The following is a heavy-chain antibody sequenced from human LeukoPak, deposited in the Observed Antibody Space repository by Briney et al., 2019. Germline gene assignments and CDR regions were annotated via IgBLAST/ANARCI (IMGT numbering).Heavy chain of an antibody. Sequence: SETLSLTCSVSGGSIIRSNYYWGWIRQPQGKGLEWIGTVYYSGSTNYNPSLKSRVTISVDTSKNQFSLKLSSVTAADTAIYYCATHVDATRGYYFESWGQGTLVTVSS. CDR1: GGSIIRSNYY. D-gene: IGHD1-1*01. CDR2: VYYSGST. CDR3: ATHVDATRGYYFES. V-gene: IGHV4-39*01. J-gene: IGHJ4*02.